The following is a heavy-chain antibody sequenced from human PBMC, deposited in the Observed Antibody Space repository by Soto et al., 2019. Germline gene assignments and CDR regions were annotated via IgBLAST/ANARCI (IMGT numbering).Heavy chain of an antibody. V-gene: IGHV3-23*01. CDR1: GFSFSTCA. CDR3: AAQATGYFVPFDF. CDR2: ISASGDTT. D-gene: IGHD3-22*01. Sequence: EVQLLESGGGLVQPGGSLRLSCAASGFSFSTCAVSWVRQAPGKGLEWVSSISASGDTTHYAESVRGRFTISRDNSRNKLHLQMSSMTAEDTAIYSCAAQATGYFVPFDFWGRGTLVTVSS. J-gene: IGHJ4*02.